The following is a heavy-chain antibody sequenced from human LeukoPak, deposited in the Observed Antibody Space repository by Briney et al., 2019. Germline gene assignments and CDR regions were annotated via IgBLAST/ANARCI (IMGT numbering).Heavy chain of an antibody. CDR2: INHSGST. J-gene: IGHJ4*02. V-gene: IGHV4-34*01. CDR1: GGSFSGYH. Sequence: PSETLSLTCAVYGGSFSGYHWSWIRQPPGKGLEWIGEINHSGSTNYNPSLKSRVTISVDTSKNQFSLKLSSVTAADTAVYYCARLRLGYWGQGTLVTVSS. D-gene: IGHD6-6*01. CDR3: ARLRLGY.